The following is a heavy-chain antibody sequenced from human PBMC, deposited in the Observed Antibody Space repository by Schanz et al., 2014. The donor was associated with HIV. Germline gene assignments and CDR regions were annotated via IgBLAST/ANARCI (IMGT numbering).Heavy chain of an antibody. CDR1: GFTFNDYF. D-gene: IGHD3-16*01. CDR2: ISARSTTK. J-gene: IGHJ3*02. CDR3: AKTTWGRRVDAFDI. V-gene: IGHV3-11*01. Sequence: VQLVESGGGLVKPGGSLRLSCAASGFTFNDYFMSWIRQAPGKGLEWVSYISARSTTKYYADSVKGRFTISRDNAKSSLYLEINSLRAEDTAVYYCAKTTWGRRVDAFDIWGQGTMVTVSS.